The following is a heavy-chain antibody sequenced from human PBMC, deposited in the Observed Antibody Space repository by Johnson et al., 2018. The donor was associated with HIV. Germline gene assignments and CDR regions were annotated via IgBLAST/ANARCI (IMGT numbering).Heavy chain of an antibody. CDR1: GFTLSSYA. Sequence: QVQLVESGGGVVQPGRSLRLSCAASGFTLSSYAMHWVRQAPGKGLEWVAVISYDGSNKYYADSVKGRFTISRDNSKNTLYLQMNSLRAEDTAVYYCARGEGSGWNLAGAFDIWGQGTMVTVSS. J-gene: IGHJ3*02. CDR2: ISYDGSNK. CDR3: ARGEGSGWNLAGAFDI. V-gene: IGHV3-30*14. D-gene: IGHD6-19*01.